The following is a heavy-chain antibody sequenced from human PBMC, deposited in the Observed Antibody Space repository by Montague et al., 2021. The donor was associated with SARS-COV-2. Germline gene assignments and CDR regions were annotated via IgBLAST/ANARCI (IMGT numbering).Heavy chain of an antibody. V-gene: IGHV4-59*01. J-gene: IGHJ5*02. Sequence: SETLSLTCSVSGGSISSDYWSWIRQSPGKGLEWIGYIYYRGTTNYNPSLKSRVTFSVDTSKNQFPLKLTSVTAADTAVYFCAREDRWNWFDPWGQGVLVTVSS. CDR1: GGSISSDY. CDR3: AREDRWNWFDP. D-gene: IGHD5-24*01. CDR2: IYYRGTT.